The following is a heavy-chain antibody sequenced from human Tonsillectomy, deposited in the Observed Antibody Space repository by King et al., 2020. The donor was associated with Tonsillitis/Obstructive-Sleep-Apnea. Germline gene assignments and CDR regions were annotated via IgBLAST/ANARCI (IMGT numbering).Heavy chain of an antibody. J-gene: IGHJ4*02. Sequence: VQLVESGGGLVQPGGSLSLSCAASGFTLDIYAMNWVRQAPGRGLEGVSLNSGSGGSSYYADSVRGLLTISRDNSKNTLYLHMDSLRADDTAVYYCAKDSGTSTSWPYYFDYWGQGTLVAVSS. V-gene: IGHV3-23*04. CDR2: NSGSGGSS. D-gene: IGHD6-13*01. CDR3: AKDSGTSTSWPYYFDY. CDR1: GFTLDIYA.